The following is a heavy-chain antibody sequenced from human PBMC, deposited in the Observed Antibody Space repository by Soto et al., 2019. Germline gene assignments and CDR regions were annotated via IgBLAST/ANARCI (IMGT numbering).Heavy chain of an antibody. CDR1: GFTFSDYY. V-gene: IGHV3-11*01. D-gene: IGHD3-10*01. CDR3: ASTNAVTESAFDI. Sequence: GGSLRLSCAASGFTFSDYYMSWIRQAPGKGLEWVSYISSSGSTIYYADSVKGRFTVSRDNAKNSLYLQMNSLRSDDTAVYYCASTNAVTESAFDIWGQGTMVTVSS. J-gene: IGHJ3*02. CDR2: ISSSGSTI.